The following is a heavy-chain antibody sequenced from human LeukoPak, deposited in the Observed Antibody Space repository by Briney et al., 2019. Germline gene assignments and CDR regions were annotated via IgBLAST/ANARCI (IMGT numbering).Heavy chain of an antibody. CDR3: ARGEQDYYDSSGYGTPGSFDI. V-gene: IGHV3-21*01. CDR1: GFPFSSYS. Sequence: GGSLSLSCAASGFPFSSYSMNWVRQAPGKGLEWVSSISSSSSYIYYADSVKGRFTISRDNAKNSLYLQVNSLRAEDTAVYYCARGEQDYYDSSGYGTPGSFDIWGQGTMVTVSS. CDR2: ISSSSSYI. D-gene: IGHD3-22*01. J-gene: IGHJ3*02.